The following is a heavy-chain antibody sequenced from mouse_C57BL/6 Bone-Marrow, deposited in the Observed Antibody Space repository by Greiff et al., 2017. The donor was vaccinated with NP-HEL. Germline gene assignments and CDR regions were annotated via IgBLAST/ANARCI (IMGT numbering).Heavy chain of an antibody. V-gene: IGHV1-64*01. CDR3: AREDYDGYYFDY. Sequence: QVQLQQSGAELVKPGASVKLSCKASGYTFTSYWMHWVKQRPGQGLEWIGMIHPNSGSTNYNEKFKSKATLTVDKSSSTAYMQLSSLTSEDSAVYYCAREDYDGYYFDYWGQGTTLTVSS. CDR1: GYTFTSYW. D-gene: IGHD2-4*01. CDR2: IHPNSGST. J-gene: IGHJ2*01.